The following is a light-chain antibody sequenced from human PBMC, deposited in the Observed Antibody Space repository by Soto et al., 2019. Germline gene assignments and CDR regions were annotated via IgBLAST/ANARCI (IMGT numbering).Light chain of an antibody. J-gene: IGLJ1*01. CDR2: ANT. CDR3: QSYDSRLSGYV. Sequence: QSVLTQPPSVSGAPGQTVTISCTGSSSNIGACSDVHWYQQLPGTAPKLLLYANTNRPSGVPDRFSGSKSGTSASLAIIGLESEDEADYYCQSYDSRLSGYVFGTGTKLTV. CDR1: SSNIGACSD. V-gene: IGLV1-40*01.